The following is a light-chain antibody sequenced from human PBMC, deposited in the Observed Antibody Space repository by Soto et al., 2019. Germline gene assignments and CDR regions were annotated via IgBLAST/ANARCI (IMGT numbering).Light chain of an antibody. CDR1: SSDVCAYNY. CDR3: ISYTSSSTLDV. V-gene: IGLV2-14*01. Sequence: QSTLTQPASVSGSPEQSITISCTGNSSDVCAYNYVFWYQQHTGKAPKPMIYEVSNRPSAVYIRFSGSKSGNTASLTISELQAEDEADYSCISYTSSSTLDVSGTGTKVTVL. CDR2: EVS. J-gene: IGLJ1*01.